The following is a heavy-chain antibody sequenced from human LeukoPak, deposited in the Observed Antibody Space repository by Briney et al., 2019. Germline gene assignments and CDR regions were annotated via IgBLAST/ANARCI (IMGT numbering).Heavy chain of an antibody. V-gene: IGHV1-46*01. D-gene: IGHD3-22*01. J-gene: IGHJ3*02. Sequence: ASVKVSCKASGYTFSNYYMHWVRQAPGQGREWMGIINPSGGSTSYEQKFQGRVTMTRDTSTSTVYMEMSSLTSEDTAVYYCARGTYYYDSSGSGAFDIWGKGTMVTVSS. CDR1: GYTFSNYY. CDR3: ARGTYYYDSSGSGAFDI. CDR2: INPSGGST.